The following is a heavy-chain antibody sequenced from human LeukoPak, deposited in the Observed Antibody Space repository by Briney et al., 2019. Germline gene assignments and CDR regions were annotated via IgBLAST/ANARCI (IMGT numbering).Heavy chain of an antibody. CDR2: IYYSGST. CDR3: ARGIVVVVAATPHPYYGMDV. CDR1: GGSVSSGSYQ. V-gene: IGHV4-61*01. D-gene: IGHD2-15*01. J-gene: IGHJ6*02. Sequence: SETLSLTCTVSGGSVSSGSYQWSWIRQPPGKGLEWIGYIYYSGSTNYNPSLKSRVTISVDTSKNQFSLKLSSVTAADTAVYYCARGIVVVVAATPHPYYGMDVWGQGTTVTVSS.